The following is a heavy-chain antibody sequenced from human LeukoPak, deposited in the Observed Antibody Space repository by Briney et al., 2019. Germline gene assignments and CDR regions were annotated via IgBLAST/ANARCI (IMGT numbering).Heavy chain of an antibody. CDR3: ARQRVYYGSGSYYRPRCYFDY. V-gene: IGHV1-69*13. Sequence: ASVKVSCKASGGTFSSYAISWVRQAPGQGLEWMGGIIPIFGTANYAQKFQGRVTITADESTSTAYMELSSLRSEDTAVYYCARQRVYYGSGSYYRPRCYFDYWGQGTLVTVSS. D-gene: IGHD3-10*01. CDR2: IIPIFGTA. CDR1: GGTFSSYA. J-gene: IGHJ4*02.